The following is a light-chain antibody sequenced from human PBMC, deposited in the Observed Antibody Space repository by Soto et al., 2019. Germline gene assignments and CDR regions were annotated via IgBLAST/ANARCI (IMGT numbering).Light chain of an antibody. CDR3: QQYDNLQLT. CDR1: QDISHY. V-gene: IGKV1-33*01. CDR2: DAS. J-gene: IGKJ4*01. Sequence: DIQMTQSPSSLSASVGDRVTITCQASQDISHYLNWYQQKPGKAPKLLIYDASNLETGVPSRFSGSGSGTDFTFTIRSLQPEDIATYYCQQYDNLQLTFGGGTKVEIK.